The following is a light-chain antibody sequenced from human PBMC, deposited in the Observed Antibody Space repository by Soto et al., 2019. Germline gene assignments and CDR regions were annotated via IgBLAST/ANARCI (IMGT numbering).Light chain of an antibody. CDR3: QTWGSGIRVL. CDR2: LNNDGSH. V-gene: IGLV4-69*01. J-gene: IGLJ2*01. CDR1: SGHSSYA. Sequence: QLVLTQSPSASASLGASVKLTCTLTSGHSSYAIAWHQQQPEKGPRYLMKLNNDGSHSKGDGIADRFSGSSSGAERYLTISSLQSEDEADYYCQTWGSGIRVLFGAGTKVTVL.